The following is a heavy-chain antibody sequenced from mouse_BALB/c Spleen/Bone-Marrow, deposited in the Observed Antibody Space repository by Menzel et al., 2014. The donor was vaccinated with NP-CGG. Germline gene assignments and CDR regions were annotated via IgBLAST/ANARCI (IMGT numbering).Heavy chain of an antibody. J-gene: IGHJ4*01. V-gene: IGHV5-12-1*01. Sequence: EVKLVESGGGLVKPGGSLKLSCAASGFAFSSYDMSWVRQTPEKRLEWVAYISSGGGSTYYPDTVKGRFTISRDNAKNTLYLQMSSLKSVDTAMYYCARHYGYGAMDYWGQGTSVTVSS. CDR2: ISSGGGST. CDR1: GFAFSSYD. D-gene: IGHD1-2*01. CDR3: ARHYGYGAMDY.